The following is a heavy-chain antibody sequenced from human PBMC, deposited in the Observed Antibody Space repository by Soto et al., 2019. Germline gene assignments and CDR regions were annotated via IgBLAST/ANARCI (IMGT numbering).Heavy chain of an antibody. J-gene: IGHJ4*02. CDR1: GITFSGNG. Sequence: EVQLVESGGGSVQPGGSLRLSCAASGITFSGNGMNWVRQAPGKGLEWVSYIASSSSTIYYADSVKGRFTISRDNAKNSLYLQMNSLGVDDTAVYYCARGMGIAATGRDDYWGQGILVTVSS. V-gene: IGHV3-48*01. D-gene: IGHD6-13*01. CDR2: IASSSSTI. CDR3: ARGMGIAATGRDDY.